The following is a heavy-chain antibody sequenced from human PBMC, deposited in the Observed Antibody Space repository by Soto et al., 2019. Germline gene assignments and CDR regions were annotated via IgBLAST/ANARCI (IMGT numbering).Heavy chain of an antibody. J-gene: IGHJ4*02. Sequence: SETLSLTCTVSGCSISSYYWSWIRQPPGKGLEWIGYIYYSGSTNYNPSLKSRVTISVDTSKNQFSLKLSSVTAADTAVYYCARILEGFFDYWGQGTLVTVSS. V-gene: IGHV4-59*01. CDR2: IYYSGST. CDR1: GCSISSYY. D-gene: IGHD2-15*01. CDR3: ARILEGFFDY.